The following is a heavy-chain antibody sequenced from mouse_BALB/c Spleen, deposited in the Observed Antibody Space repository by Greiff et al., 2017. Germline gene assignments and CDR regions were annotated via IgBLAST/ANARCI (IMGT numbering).Heavy chain of an antibody. CDR2: IDPANGNT. V-gene: IGHV14-3*02. CDR3: ARGGSDYAMDY. Sequence: EVQLQQSGAELVKPGASVKLSCTASGFNIKDTYMHWVKQRPGQGLEWIGRIDPANGNTKYDPKFQGKATITADTSSNTAYLQLSSLTSEDTAVYYCARGGSDYAMDYWGQGTSVTVSS. J-gene: IGHJ4*01. CDR1: GFNIKDTY. D-gene: IGHD1-1*01.